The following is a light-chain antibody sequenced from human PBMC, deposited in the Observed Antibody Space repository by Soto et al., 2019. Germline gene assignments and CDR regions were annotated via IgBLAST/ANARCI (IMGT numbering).Light chain of an antibody. V-gene: IGLV2-8*01. J-gene: IGLJ1*01. CDR2: EVT. CDR3: SSYAGSKLGV. Sequence: QSALTQPPSASGSPGQSVTLSCTGTNSDVGGYNFVSWYQQHPGKAPKLIIYEVTQRPSGVPDRFSASKSGNTAALTVSGLQAEDEADYYFSSYAGSKLGVFGTGTKLTVL. CDR1: NSDVGGYNF.